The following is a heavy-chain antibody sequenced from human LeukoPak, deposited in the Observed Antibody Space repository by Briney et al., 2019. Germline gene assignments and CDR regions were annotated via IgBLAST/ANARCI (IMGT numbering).Heavy chain of an antibody. V-gene: IGHV1-18*01. CDR2: ISAYNGNT. D-gene: IGHD2-15*01. CDR1: GYTFTSYG. CDR3: ARDRPSGGSSDFGY. Sequence: ASVKVSCKASGYTFTSYGISWVRQAPGQGLEWMGWISAYNGNTNYAQKLQGRVTMTTDTSTSTAYMELRSLRSDDTAVYYCARDRPSGGSSDFGYWGQGTLVTVSS. J-gene: IGHJ4*02.